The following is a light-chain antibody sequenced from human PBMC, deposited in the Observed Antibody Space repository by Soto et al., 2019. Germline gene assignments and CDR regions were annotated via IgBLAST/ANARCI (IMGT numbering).Light chain of an antibody. CDR2: DAS. CDR3: PQRSNRPWT. V-gene: IGKV3-11*01. CDR1: QSVSSD. J-gene: IGKJ1*01. Sequence: GLTQSAATLSLSPCERATLSCRASQSVSSDLAWYQQKPGQAPRPLIYDASTRATGIPARFSGSGSGTDFTLTISSREPADCAGYYCPQRSNRPWTFGQGTKVDIK.